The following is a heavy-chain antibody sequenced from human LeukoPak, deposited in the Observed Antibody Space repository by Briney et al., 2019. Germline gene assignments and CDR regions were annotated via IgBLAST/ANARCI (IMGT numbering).Heavy chain of an antibody. CDR2: ISGSGGTT. CDR3: AKDSRRFDY. Sequence: GGSLRLSCAASGFTFSSYVMSWVRQAPGKGLEWVSVISGSGGTTKYADSVKGRFTVSRDNSKNTQYLQMNSLRAEDTAVYYCAKDSRRFDYWGQGTLVTVSS. CDR1: GFTFSSYV. V-gene: IGHV3-23*01. J-gene: IGHJ4*02.